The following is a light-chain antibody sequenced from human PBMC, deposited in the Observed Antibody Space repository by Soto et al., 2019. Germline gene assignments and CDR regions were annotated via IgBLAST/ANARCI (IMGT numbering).Light chain of an antibody. CDR2: GAS. J-gene: IGKJ5*01. CDR1: QNIYSN. CDR3: QQYNVWPPL. Sequence: EFVLTQSPGTLSLSPGERDTLSCRASQNIYSNIAWYQQKPGQAPRLLIYGASTRATGIPARFSGSGSGTEFTLTISSLQSEDFAVYYCQQYNVWPPLFGQGTRLDIK. V-gene: IGKV3-15*01.